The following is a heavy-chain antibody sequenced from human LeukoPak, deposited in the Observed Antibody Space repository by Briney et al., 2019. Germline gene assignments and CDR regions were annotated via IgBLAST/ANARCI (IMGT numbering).Heavy chain of an antibody. Sequence: SETLSLTCTVSGGSISSYYWSWIRQPAGKGLEWIGRIYTSGSTNYNPSLKSRVTISVDTSKNQFSLKLSSVTAADTAVYYCARSEMATITGAFDIWGQGTMVTVSS. CDR3: ARSEMATITGAFDI. CDR2: IYTSGST. CDR1: GGSISSYY. J-gene: IGHJ3*02. V-gene: IGHV4-4*07. D-gene: IGHD5-24*01.